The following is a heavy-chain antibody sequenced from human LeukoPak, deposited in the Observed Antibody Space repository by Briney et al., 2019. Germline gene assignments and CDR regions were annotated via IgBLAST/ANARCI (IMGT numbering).Heavy chain of an antibody. CDR3: ARVVYDFWSAYDY. J-gene: IGHJ4*02. V-gene: IGHV3-23*01. Sequence: PGGSLRLSCAASGFTFSNYNMNWVRQAPGKGLEWVSAISGSGGSTYYADSVKGRFTISRDNSKNTLYLQMNSLRAEDTALYYCARVVYDFWSAYDYWGQGTLVTVSS. D-gene: IGHD3-3*01. CDR2: ISGSGGST. CDR1: GFTFSNYN.